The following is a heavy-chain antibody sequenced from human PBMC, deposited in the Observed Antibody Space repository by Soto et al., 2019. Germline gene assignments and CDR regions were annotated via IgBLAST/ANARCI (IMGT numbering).Heavy chain of an antibody. J-gene: IGHJ6*03. CDR3: AKDLGYYYMDV. Sequence: GGSLRLSCAASGFTFSSYGMHWVLQAPGKGLEWVAVISYDGSNKYYADSVKGRFTISRDNSKNTLYLQMNSLRAEDTAVYYCAKDLGYYYMDVWGKGTTVTVSS. V-gene: IGHV3-30*18. CDR2: ISYDGSNK. CDR1: GFTFSSYG.